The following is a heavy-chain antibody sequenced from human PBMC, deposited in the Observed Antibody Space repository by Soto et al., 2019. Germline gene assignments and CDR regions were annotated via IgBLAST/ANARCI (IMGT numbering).Heavy chain of an antibody. CDR3: TRNEV. J-gene: IGHJ6*02. Sequence: GGSLRLSCAGSGFTLSNNWMGWVRQAPGKGLEWVANIKEDGSEKDYVDSVAGRFTIFRDIAKNSLSLQMNNLRVEDTAVYYCTRNEVWGQGTTVTVSS. CDR1: GFTLSNNW. V-gene: IGHV3-7*05. CDR2: IKEDGSEK.